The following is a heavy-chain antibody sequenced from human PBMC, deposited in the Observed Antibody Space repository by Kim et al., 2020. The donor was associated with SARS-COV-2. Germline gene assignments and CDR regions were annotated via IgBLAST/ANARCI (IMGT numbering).Heavy chain of an antibody. J-gene: IGHJ4*02. Sequence: AVFVKSRITITPDTSKNQFSLQLNSVTPEDTAVYYCARGVGYTSGWYDDYWGQGTLVTVSS. CDR3: ARGVGYTSGWYDDY. D-gene: IGHD6-19*01. V-gene: IGHV6-1*01.